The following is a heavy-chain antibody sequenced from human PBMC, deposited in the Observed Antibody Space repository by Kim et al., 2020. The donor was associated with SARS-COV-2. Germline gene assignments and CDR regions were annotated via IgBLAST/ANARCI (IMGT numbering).Heavy chain of an antibody. V-gene: IGHV4-39*01. D-gene: IGHD3-10*01. J-gene: IGHJ4*02. CDR3: AVNRGGAPLDH. CDR1: GGSISTSDHY. CDR2: ISYSGTT. Sequence: SETLSLTCTVSGGSISTSDHYWGWIRRSPGKGLEWIGSISYSGTTYYNPSLKSRVTISVDTSKNQFSLRLASVTAAETAVYHCAVNRGGAPLDHWGQGTLVTVSS.